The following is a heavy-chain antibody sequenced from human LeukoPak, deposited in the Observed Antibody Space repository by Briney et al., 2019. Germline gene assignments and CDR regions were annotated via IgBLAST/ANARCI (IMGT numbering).Heavy chain of an antibody. V-gene: IGHV3-33*01. CDR1: RFTFSSYG. Sequence: GRSLRLSCAASRFTFSSYGMHWVRQAPGKGLEWVAAIWYDGSNKYYADSVKGRFTISRDNSKNTLYLQMNSLRAEDTAVYYCARDTDATFDYWGQGTLVTVSS. CDR3: ARDTDATFDY. J-gene: IGHJ4*02. CDR2: IWYDGSNK. D-gene: IGHD1-26*01.